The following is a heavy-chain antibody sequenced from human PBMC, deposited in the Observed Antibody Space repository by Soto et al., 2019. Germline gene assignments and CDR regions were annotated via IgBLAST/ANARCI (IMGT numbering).Heavy chain of an antibody. Sequence: GGSLRLSCAASGFTVSSKYMSWVRQAPGKGLEWVSVIWSAGLIYYADSVRGRFTISRDISKNILYLEMTSLRADDTAVYYCAREAPMDVWGQGTTVTVSS. J-gene: IGHJ6*02. CDR1: GFTVSSKY. V-gene: IGHV3-53*01. CDR2: IWSAGLI. CDR3: AREAPMDV.